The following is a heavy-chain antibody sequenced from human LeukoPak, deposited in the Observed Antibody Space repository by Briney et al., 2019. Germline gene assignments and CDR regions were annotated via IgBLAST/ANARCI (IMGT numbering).Heavy chain of an antibody. CDR1: GFTFSNYA. CDR2: VRGRGST. Sequence: SGGSLRLSCAASGFTFSNYAMSWVRQAPGKGPEWVSGVRGRGSTLYSDSVKGRFTISRDNTKNTVHLQRNSLRADDTAVYYCAKEEAEVGRPNFHSWGQGTLVTVSS. V-gene: IGHV3-23*01. J-gene: IGHJ4*02. CDR3: AKEEAEVGRPNFHS.